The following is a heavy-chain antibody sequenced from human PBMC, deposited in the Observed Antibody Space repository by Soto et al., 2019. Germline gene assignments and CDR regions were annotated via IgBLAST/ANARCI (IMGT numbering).Heavy chain of an antibody. D-gene: IGHD2-15*01. CDR2: ISHTGRT. Sequence: SETLSLTCRVSGSSITNSFYWGWIRQSPEKGLEWIGSISHTGRTSYNPSLKSRVSISVDTSKNQFSLTLTSVTAADTAVYYCARDPANLALAVAYFDSWGQGTLITVSS. J-gene: IGHJ4*02. CDR3: ARDPANLALAVAYFDS. CDR1: GSSITNSFY. V-gene: IGHV4-38-2*02.